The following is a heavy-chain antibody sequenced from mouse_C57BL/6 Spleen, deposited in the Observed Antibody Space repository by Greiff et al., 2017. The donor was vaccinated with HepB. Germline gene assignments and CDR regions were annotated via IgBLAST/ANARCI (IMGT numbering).Heavy chain of an antibody. CDR3: AREAITTVVAPAMDY. CDR1: GYTFTSYW. Sequence: QVQLQQPGAELVKPGASVKLSCKASGYTFTSYWMHWVKQRPGRGLEWIGRIDPNSGGTKYNEKFTSKATLTVDKPSSPAYMQLSSLTSEDSAVYYWAREAITTVVAPAMDYWGQGTSVTVSS. J-gene: IGHJ4*01. CDR2: IDPNSGGT. V-gene: IGHV1-72*01. D-gene: IGHD1-1*01.